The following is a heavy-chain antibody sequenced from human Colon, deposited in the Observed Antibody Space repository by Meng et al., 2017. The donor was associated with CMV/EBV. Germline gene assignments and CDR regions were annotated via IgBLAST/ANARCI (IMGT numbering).Heavy chain of an antibody. CDR2: IRYDGSNK. V-gene: IGHV3-30*02. Sequence: GGSLRLSCAASGFTFSSYGMHWVRQAPGKGLEWVAFIRYDGSNKYYADSVKGRFTISRDNSKNTLYLQMNSLRAEDTAVYYCAKLIAARPDAFDIWGQGTMVTVSS. CDR1: GFTFSSYG. J-gene: IGHJ3*02. CDR3: AKLIAARPDAFDI. D-gene: IGHD6-6*01.